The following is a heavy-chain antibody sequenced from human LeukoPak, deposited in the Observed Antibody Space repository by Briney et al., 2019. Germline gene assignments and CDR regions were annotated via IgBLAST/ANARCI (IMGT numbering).Heavy chain of an antibody. Sequence: GGSLRLSRAASGFTFSSYGMHWVRQAPGKGLEWVAVISYDGSNKYYADSVKGRFTISRDNSKNTLYLQMNSLRAEDTAVYYCAKETRSRSYYFDYWGQGTLVTVSS. CDR1: GFTFSSYG. D-gene: IGHD4-17*01. J-gene: IGHJ4*02. CDR3: AKETRSRSYYFDY. V-gene: IGHV3-30*18. CDR2: ISYDGSNK.